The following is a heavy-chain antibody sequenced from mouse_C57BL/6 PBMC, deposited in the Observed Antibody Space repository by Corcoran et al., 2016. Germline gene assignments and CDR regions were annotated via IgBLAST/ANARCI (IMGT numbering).Heavy chain of an antibody. J-gene: IGHJ1*03. CDR1: GYSFTEYK. CDR2: INPNYGNT. CDR3: ARDYGSSYGYFDV. D-gene: IGHD1-1*01. V-gene: IGHV1-39*01. Sequence: EFQLQQSGPELVKPGSSVQISCKASGYSFTEYKMKWVKQSNGKSLEWIGVINPNYGNTSYNQKFKGKATLTVDQSSSTAYIQLNSRTSEDSAVYYCARDYGSSYGYFDVGGTGTTVTVSS.